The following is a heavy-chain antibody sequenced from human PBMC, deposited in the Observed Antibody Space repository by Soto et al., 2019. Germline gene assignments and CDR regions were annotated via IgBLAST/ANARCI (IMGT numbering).Heavy chain of an antibody. D-gene: IGHD1-1*01. V-gene: IGHV3-48*03. CDR2: ISSTGSGT. Sequence: GGSLRLCSAASEFNDSSYEMHWVRKAPGKVLEWVAYISSTGSGTDYAESVKARVTISRVNARNSVSLQRNSMRAEDMAIYYYVRYLHEPLPADVLQVDTWGQGVQVTVAS. CDR3: VRYLHEPLPADVLQVDT. CDR1: EFNDSSYE. J-gene: IGHJ5*02.